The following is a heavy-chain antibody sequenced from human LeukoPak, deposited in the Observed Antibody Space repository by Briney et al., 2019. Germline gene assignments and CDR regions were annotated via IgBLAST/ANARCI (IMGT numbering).Heavy chain of an antibody. V-gene: IGHV1-8*01. CDR2: MNPNSGNT. D-gene: IGHD2-2*01. J-gene: IGHJ5*02. CDR3: AREEKYIVVVPAASGGFDP. CDR1: GYTFTSYD. Sequence: ASVKVSCKASGYTFTSYDINWERQATGQGLEWMGWMNPNSGNTGYAQKFQGRVTMTRNTSISTAYMELSSLRSEDTAVYYCAREEKYIVVVPAASGGFDPWGQGTLVTVSS.